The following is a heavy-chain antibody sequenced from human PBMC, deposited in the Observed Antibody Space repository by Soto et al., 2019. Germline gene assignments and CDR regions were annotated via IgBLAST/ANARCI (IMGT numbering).Heavy chain of an antibody. CDR1: GLIFSDVW. CDR3: TTSNLGVDF. D-gene: IGHD1-1*01. V-gene: IGHV3-15*01. CDR2: IKTKPDDGTI. Sequence: PGGSLRLSCAASGLIFSDVWMTWARQAPGKGLEWVGRIKTKPDDGTIDYAAPVRGRFTISRDDSKNTLYLQMTSLTPDDTGVYYCTTSNLGVDFWGPGTLVTVSS. J-gene: IGHJ4*02.